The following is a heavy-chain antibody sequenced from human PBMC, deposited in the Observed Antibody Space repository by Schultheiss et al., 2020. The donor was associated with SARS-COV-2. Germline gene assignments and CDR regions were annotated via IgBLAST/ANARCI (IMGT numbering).Heavy chain of an antibody. CDR3: TRGPNYVRFDP. CDR2: INHSGST. D-gene: IGHD3-16*01. J-gene: IGHJ5*02. V-gene: IGHV4-39*01. CDR1: GGSISSSSYY. Sequence: SETLSLTCTVSGGSISSSSYYWGWIRQPPGKGLEWIGEINHSGSTYYNPSLKSRVTISVDTSKNQFSLQLNSVTPEDTAVYYCTRGPNYVRFDPWGQGTLVTVSS.